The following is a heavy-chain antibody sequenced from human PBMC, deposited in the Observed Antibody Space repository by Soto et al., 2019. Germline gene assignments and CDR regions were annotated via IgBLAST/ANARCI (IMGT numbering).Heavy chain of an antibody. V-gene: IGHV1-3*01. CDR2: INAGNGNT. J-gene: IGHJ3*02. D-gene: IGHD6-19*01. CDR1: GYTFTSYA. Sequence: QVQLVQSGAEVKKPGASVKVSCKASGYTFTSYAMHWVRQAPGQRLEWMGWINAGNGNTKYSQKFQGRVTITRDTSASTAYMELSSLRSEDTAVYYCARSVVPSDTQRSIAVAGEDAFDIWGQGTMVTVSS. CDR3: ARSVVPSDTQRSIAVAGEDAFDI.